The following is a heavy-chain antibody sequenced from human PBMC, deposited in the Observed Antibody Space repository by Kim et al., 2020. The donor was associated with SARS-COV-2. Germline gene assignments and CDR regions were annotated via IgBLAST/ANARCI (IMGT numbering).Heavy chain of an antibody. J-gene: IGHJ5*02. CDR2: IYYSGST. V-gene: IGHV4-31*03. CDR1: GGSISSGGYY. D-gene: IGHD2-15*01. Sequence: SETLSLTCTVSGGSISSGGYYWSWIRQHPGKGLEWIGYIYYSGSTYYNPSLKSRVTISVDTSKNQFSLKLSSVTAADTAVYYCANLIVYCSGGSCNRGSWFDPWGQGTLVTVSS. CDR3: ANLIVYCSGGSCNRGSWFDP.